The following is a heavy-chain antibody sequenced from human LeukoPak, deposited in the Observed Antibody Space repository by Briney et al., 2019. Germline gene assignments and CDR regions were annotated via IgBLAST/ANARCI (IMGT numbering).Heavy chain of an antibody. V-gene: IGHV1-2*02. CDR3: AFIGRYCSSTSCSFDY. CDR1: GYTFTGYY. CDR2: INPNSGGT. D-gene: IGHD2-2*01. Sequence: ASVKVSCKASGYTFTGYYMHWVRQAPGQGLEWMGWINPNSGGTNYAQKFQGRVTVTRDTSISTAYMELSRLRSDDTAVYYCAFIGRYCSSTSCSFDYWGQGTLVTVSS. J-gene: IGHJ4*02.